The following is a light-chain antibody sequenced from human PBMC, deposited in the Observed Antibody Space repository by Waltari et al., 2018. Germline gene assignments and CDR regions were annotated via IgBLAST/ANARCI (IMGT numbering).Light chain of an antibody. J-gene: IGLJ1*01. V-gene: IGLV2-14*01. Sequence: QSALTQPASVSGPPGQSIPISCSGTDSDVVPYDFVSWYQQHPGKAPHLIIYEVSNRPSGISNRFSASKSGNTASLTISGLQAEDEADYYCSSYTTSSAPGVFGTGTRVTVL. CDR3: SSYTTSSAPGV. CDR2: EVS. CDR1: DSDVVPYDF.